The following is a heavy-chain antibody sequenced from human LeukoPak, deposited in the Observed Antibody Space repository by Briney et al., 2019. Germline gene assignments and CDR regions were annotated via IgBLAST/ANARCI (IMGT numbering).Heavy chain of an antibody. CDR2: IYYSGST. J-gene: IGHJ4*02. CDR1: GGPISSYY. V-gene: IGHV4-59*08. D-gene: IGHD3-3*01. CDR3: ARGFGVVIAHPDY. Sequence: SETLSLTCTVSGGPISSYYWSWIRQPPGKGLEWIGYIYYSGSTNYNPSLKSRVTISVDTSKNQFSLKLSSVTAADTAVYYCARGFGVVIAHPDYWGQGTLVTVSS.